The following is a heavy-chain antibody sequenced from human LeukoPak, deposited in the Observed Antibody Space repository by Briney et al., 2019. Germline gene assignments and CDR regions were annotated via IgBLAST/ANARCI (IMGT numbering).Heavy chain of an antibody. J-gene: IGHJ4*02. V-gene: IGHV3-30*04. D-gene: IGHD3-22*01. CDR3: VGNSSGYYPTFDY. CDR1: GFTFIIYA. CDR2: ISYDGSNE. Sequence: GRSLRLSCEASGFTFIIYAMHWVRQAPGKGLEWVAVISYDGSNEYYADSVKGRFTISRDNSKNMLYLQMNSLTAEDTSVYYWVGNSSGYYPTFDYWGQGTLVAVSS.